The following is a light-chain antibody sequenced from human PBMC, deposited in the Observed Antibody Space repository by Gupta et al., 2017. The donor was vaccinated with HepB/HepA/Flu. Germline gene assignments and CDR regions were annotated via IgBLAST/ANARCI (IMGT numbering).Light chain of an antibody. Sequence: SALPQPASASGSPGPPITITCTGTSSDVGGYKYVSWYQQHPGKAPKLMIYDVSNRPSGVADRFSGSKCGNTASLTIPGLQAEDEADYYCSSYTSSSNPVVFGGGTKLTVL. CDR1: SSDVGGYKY. V-gene: IGLV2-14*01. J-gene: IGLJ2*01. CDR3: SSYTSSSNPVV. CDR2: DVS.